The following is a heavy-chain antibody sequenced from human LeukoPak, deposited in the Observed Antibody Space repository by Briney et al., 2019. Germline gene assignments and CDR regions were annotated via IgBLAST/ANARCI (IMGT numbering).Heavy chain of an antibody. V-gene: IGHV4-31*03. CDR1: GGAINSAGYY. J-gene: IGHJ6*04. CDR3: ARDQRGSGSYTDDYYAMDV. Sequence: PSETLSLTCSVSGGAINSAGYYWSWIRQHPGKGLEWIGYIYCSGNTYYNPSLKSRVTISVDTSKNHFSLKLTSVTAADTAIYYCARDQRGSGSYTDDYYAMDVWGKGTTVTVSS. CDR2: IYCSGNT. D-gene: IGHD3-10*01.